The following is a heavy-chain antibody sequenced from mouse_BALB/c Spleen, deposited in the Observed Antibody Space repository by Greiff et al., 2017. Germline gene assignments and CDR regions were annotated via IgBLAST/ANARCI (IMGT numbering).Heavy chain of an antibody. Sequence: EVQRVESGPGLVKPSQSLSLTCTVTGYSITSDYAWNWIRQFPGNKLEWMGYISYSGSTSYNPSLKSRISITRDTSKNQFFLQLNSVTTEDTATYYCARPDGYHWYFDVWGAGTTVTVSS. CDR1: GYSITSDYA. CDR2: ISYSGST. D-gene: IGHD2-3*01. V-gene: IGHV3-2*02. J-gene: IGHJ1*01. CDR3: ARPDGYHWYFDV.